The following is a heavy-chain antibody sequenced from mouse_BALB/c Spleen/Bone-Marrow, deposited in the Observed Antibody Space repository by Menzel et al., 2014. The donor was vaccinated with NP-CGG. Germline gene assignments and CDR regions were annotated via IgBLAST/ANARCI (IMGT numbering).Heavy chain of an antibody. V-gene: IGHV2-9*02. J-gene: IGHJ4*01. CDR1: GFSLTSYG. CDR3: ARDYYGSLYAVDY. CDR2: IWAGGST. Sequence: QVQLQQSGPGLVAPSQSLSITCTVSGFSLTSYGVRWVRQPPGKGLEWLGVIWAGGSTNYNSALMSRLSISKDNSKSQVFLKMNSLQTDDTAMYYCARDYYGSLYAVDYWGKGTSVTVSS. D-gene: IGHD1-1*01.